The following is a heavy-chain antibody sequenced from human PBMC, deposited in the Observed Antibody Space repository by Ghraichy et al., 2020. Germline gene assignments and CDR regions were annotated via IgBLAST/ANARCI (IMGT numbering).Heavy chain of an antibody. CDR2: ISSSSYI. Sequence: SCAASGFTFSSYSMNWVRQAPGKGLEWVSSISSSSYIYYADSVKGRFTISRDNAKNSLYLQMNSLRAEDTAVYYCARSHSSSSEWFDPWGQGTLVTVSS. V-gene: IGHV3-21*01. CDR1: GFTFSSYS. J-gene: IGHJ5*02. D-gene: IGHD6-6*01. CDR3: ARSHSSSSEWFDP.